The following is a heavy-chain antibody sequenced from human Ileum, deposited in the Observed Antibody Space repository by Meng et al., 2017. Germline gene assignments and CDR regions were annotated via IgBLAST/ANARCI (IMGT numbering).Heavy chain of an antibody. J-gene: IGHJ4*02. D-gene: IGHD2-21*01. CDR3: ARGDTLVVDY. Sequence: QVQLQESGPGLVKPSQTLSLTCAVSGDSINRGDHYWTWIRQPPGKGPEWMGYIYSSGRTYYTPSLKGRLTISADTSQSTFSLKLNSVTATDTAVYYCARGDTLVVDYWGQGTLVTVSS. V-gene: IGHV4-30-4*01. CDR2: IYSSGRT. CDR1: GDSINRGDHY.